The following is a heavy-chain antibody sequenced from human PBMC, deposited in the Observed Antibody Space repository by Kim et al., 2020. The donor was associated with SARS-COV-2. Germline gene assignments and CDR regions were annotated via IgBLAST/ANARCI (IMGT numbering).Heavy chain of an antibody. CDR2: ISSSSSYI. CDR3: ARYCSGGNCYSPPFDY. D-gene: IGHD2-15*01. V-gene: IGHV3-21*01. Sequence: GGSLRLSCAASGFTFSSYSMNWVRQAPGKGLEWVSSISSSSSYIFYADSVKGRFTISRDNAKNSLYLQMNSLRAEDTAAFYCARYCSGGNCYSPPFDYWGQGTLVTVSS. CDR1: GFTFSSYS. J-gene: IGHJ4*02.